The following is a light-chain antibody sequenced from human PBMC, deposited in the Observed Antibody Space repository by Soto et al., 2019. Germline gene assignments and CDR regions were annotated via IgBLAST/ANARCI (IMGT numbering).Light chain of an antibody. J-gene: IGLJ1*01. Sequence: QSVLTQPASVSGSPGQSITIPCTGTSSDVGGYNYVSWYQQHPGKAPKLMIYEVSNRPSGVSNRFSGSKSGNTASLTISGLEAEDEADYYCSSYTSSSTPCVFGTGTKVTVL. CDR1: SSDVGGYNY. V-gene: IGLV2-14*01. CDR3: SSYTSSSTPCV. CDR2: EVS.